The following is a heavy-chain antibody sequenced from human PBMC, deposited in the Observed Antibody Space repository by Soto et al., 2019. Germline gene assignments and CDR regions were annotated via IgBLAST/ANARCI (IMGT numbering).Heavy chain of an antibody. D-gene: IGHD3-3*01. Sequence: LRLSCAASGFTFSSYGMHWVRQAPGKGLEWVAVIWYDGSNKYYADSVKGRFTISRDNSKNTLYLQMNSLRAEDTAVYYCARGEQRITIFGVVRWFDPWGQGTLVTVS. CDR1: GFTFSSYG. CDR3: ARGEQRITIFGVVRWFDP. J-gene: IGHJ5*02. V-gene: IGHV3-33*01. CDR2: IWYDGSNK.